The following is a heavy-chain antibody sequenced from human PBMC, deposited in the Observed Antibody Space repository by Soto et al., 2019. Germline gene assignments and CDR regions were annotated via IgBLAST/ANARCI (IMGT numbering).Heavy chain of an antibody. CDR3: ARGGHVVVVTAALDY. CDR2: VNPSGGHT. J-gene: IGHJ4*02. Sequence: QVQLVQSGAEVKKPGASVKVSCKASGDTFTDYYIHWVRQAPGQGLEWMGTVNPSGGHTTYAQHFLGRKTXTREASXXTLYMELTSLTSEDTAVYYCARGGHVVVVTAALDYWGQGTLVTVSS. CDR1: GDTFTDYY. V-gene: IGHV1-46*01. D-gene: IGHD2-21*02.